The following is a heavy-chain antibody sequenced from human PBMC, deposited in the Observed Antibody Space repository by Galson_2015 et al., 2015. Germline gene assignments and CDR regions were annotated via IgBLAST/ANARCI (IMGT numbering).Heavy chain of an antibody. D-gene: IGHD3-10*01. CDR1: EFTFSNYD. CDR2: IGTTGDT. CDR3: TRGVDATLARDDAFDI. J-gene: IGHJ3*02. V-gene: IGHV3-13*01. Sequence: SLRLSCAASEFTFSNYDIHWVRQATGKGLEWVSAIGTTGDTYYADSEKGRFTISRENAKNSLHLQMNSLTAGDTAVYYCTRGVDATLARDDAFDIWGQGTMVTVSP.